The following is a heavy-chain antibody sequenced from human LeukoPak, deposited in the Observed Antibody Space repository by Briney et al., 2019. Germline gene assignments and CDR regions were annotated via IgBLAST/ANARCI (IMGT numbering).Heavy chain of an antibody. V-gene: IGHV3-7*01. J-gene: IGHJ4*02. CDR3: ARDVAYNTFDY. CDR2: IKQDGSEK. D-gene: IGHD1-14*01. CDR1: GLTFSSYW. Sequence: GGSLRLSCVASGLTFSSYWMSWVRQAPGKGLEWVANIKQDGSEKYYVDSVKGRFTISRDNAKNSLYLQMNSLRAEDTAVYYCARDVAYNTFDYWGQGTLVTVSS.